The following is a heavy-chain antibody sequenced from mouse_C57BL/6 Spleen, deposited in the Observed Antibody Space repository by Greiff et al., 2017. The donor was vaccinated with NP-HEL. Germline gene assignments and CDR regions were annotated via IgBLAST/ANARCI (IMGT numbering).Heavy chain of an antibody. J-gene: IGHJ2*01. CDR2: IYPGDGDT. D-gene: IGHD2-1*01. Sequence: AQLQQSGPELVKPGASVKISCKASGYAFSSSWMNWVKQRPGKGLEWIGRIYPGDGDTNYNGKFKGKATLTADKSSSTAYMQLSSLTSEDSAVYFCARSGVYGNFDYWGQGTTLTVSS. V-gene: IGHV1-82*01. CDR1: GYAFSSSW. CDR3: ARSGVYGNFDY.